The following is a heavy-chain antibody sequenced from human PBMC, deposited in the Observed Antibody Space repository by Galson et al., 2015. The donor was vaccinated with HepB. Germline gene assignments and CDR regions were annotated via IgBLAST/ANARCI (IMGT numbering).Heavy chain of an antibody. Sequence: SVKVSCKASGYTFPGYYMHWVRQAPGQGLECMGWINPNSGGTNYAQKFQGWVTMTRDTSISTAYMELSRLRSDDTAVYYCARGVNYDYVWGSYRYEYGMDVWGQGTTVTVSS. J-gene: IGHJ6*02. V-gene: IGHV1-2*04. D-gene: IGHD3-16*02. CDR2: INPNSGGT. CDR3: ARGVNYDYVWGSYRYEYGMDV. CDR1: GYTFPGYY.